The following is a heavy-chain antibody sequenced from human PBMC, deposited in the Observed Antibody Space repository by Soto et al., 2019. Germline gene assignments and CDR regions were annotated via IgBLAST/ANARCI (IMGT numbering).Heavy chain of an antibody. D-gene: IGHD2-21*01. CDR1: EFTIRDSA. CDR2: VSGSLDSA. Sequence: GGSLRLSCEVSEFTIRDSAMSWVRHAQGNGLEWVSTVSGSLDSAYYSDAVKGRFTVSRDHSRNVLYLQMDSLRAEDTGVYYCAKDSGLPGDFGILIHAFDIWGQGTLVTVSS. J-gene: IGHJ3*02. CDR3: AKDSGLPGDFGILIHAFDI. V-gene: IGHV3-23*01.